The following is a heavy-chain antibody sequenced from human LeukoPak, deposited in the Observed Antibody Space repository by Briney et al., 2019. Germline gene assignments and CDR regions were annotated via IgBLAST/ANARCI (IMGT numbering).Heavy chain of an antibody. CDR1: GFTVSSND. CDR2: LYSGGNT. D-gene: IGHD6-19*01. J-gene: IGHJ4*02. Sequence: PGGSLRLSCAASGFTVSSNDMTWVRQTPGKGLEWVSLLYSGGNTYYAGSVKDRFIISRDNSKNTLYLQMNTLRAEDTAVYYCARGAYSSGWLFDYWGQGTLVTVSS. V-gene: IGHV3-66*01. CDR3: ARGAYSSGWLFDY.